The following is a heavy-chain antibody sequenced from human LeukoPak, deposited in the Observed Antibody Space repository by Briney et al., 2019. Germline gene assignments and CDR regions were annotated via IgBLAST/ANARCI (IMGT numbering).Heavy chain of an antibody. V-gene: IGHV1-24*01. CDR2: FDPEDGET. Sequence: GASVKVSCKVSGYTLTELSMHWVRQAPGKGLEWMGGFDPEDGETIYAQKFQGRVTMTEDTSTDTAYMELSSLRSEDTAVYYCATSHEGHILTGYHPLWGQGTLVTVSS. CDR3: ATSHEGHILTGYHPL. CDR1: GYTLTELS. D-gene: IGHD3-9*01. J-gene: IGHJ4*02.